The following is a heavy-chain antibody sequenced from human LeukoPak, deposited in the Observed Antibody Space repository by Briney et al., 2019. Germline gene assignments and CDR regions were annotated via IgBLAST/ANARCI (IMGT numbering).Heavy chain of an antibody. V-gene: IGHV3-30*18. Sequence: PGGSLRLSCAASGLTFSSYGMHWVRQAPGKGLEWVAVISYDGSNKYYADSVKGRFTISRDNSKNTLYLQMNSLRAEDTAVYYCAKDRELWYAFDIWGQGTMVTVSS. J-gene: IGHJ3*02. CDR3: AKDRELWYAFDI. CDR1: GLTFSSYG. CDR2: ISYDGSNK. D-gene: IGHD5-18*01.